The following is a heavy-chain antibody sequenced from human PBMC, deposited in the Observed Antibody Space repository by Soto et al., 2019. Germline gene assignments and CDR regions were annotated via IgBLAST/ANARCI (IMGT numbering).Heavy chain of an antibody. V-gene: IGHV4-61*01. CDR2: ISSRGST. D-gene: IGHD1-7*01. J-gene: IGHJ4*02. CDR3: AMAGNYRYFDA. Sequence: QVQLQESGPGLVTPSETLSLTCTVSGGSVSSGTYYWSWIRKPPGKGLEWIGYISSRGSTNYNPSLKIRVTISVDTCKNQFSLKLTSVTAAATAVYYCAMAGNYRYFDAWGQGTLVTVSS. CDR1: GGSVSSGTYY.